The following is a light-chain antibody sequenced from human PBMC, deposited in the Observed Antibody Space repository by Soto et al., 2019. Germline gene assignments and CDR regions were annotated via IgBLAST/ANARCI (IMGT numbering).Light chain of an antibody. Sequence: EIVMTQSPATLSVSPGERATLSCRASQSVSSNLVWYQQKPGQAPRLLIYGASTRATGIPARFSGSGSGTEFTLTISSLQSEDFAVYYCQQYNNWPPWTFGQGPKVEIK. CDR3: QQYNNWPPWT. CDR2: GAS. J-gene: IGKJ1*01. CDR1: QSVSSN. V-gene: IGKV3-15*01.